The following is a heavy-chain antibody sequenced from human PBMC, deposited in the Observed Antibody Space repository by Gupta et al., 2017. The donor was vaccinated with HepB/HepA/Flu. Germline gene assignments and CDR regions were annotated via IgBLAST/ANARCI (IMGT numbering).Heavy chain of an antibody. Sequence: QLQLQESGPGLAKPSETLSLTCTVSGASIRNTISYWGWIRQSPGRGLEWLGSIHYSGDTYDNPYLRSRLTGSVDMSNNHLSMQPNSVTAADTSVYDCARANYSYNFLDVWGQGTKVTVSS. V-gene: IGHV4-39*02. CDR2: IHYSGDT. CDR3: ARANYSYNFLDV. CDR1: GASIRNTISY. J-gene: IGHJ6*02.